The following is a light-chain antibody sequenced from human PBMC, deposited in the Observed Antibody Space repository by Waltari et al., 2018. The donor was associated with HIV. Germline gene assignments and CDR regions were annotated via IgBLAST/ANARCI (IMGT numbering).Light chain of an antibody. J-gene: IGKJ1*01. Sequence: TQSPSSLSASVGDRVTITCRASQSIGTSLNWYQQRPGKAPELLIYAASGLQSGVPSRFSGNGSGTDFTLTVSSLQAEDFATYYCQQSYSTPRTFGQGTRVEIK. CDR2: AAS. V-gene: IGKV1-39*01. CDR1: QSIGTS. CDR3: QQSYSTPRT.